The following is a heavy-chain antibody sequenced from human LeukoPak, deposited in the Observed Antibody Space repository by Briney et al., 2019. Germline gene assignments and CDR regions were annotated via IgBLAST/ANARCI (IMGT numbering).Heavy chain of an antibody. Sequence: SETLSLTCTVSGGSISSGGYYWSWIRQHPGKGLEWIGYIYYSGSTYYNPSLKSRVTISVDTSKNQFSLKLSSVTAADTAVYYCARGGYQLLYDFWGQGTLVTVSS. D-gene: IGHD2-2*02. CDR3: ARGGYQLLYDF. CDR1: GGSISSGGYY. CDR2: IYYSGST. J-gene: IGHJ4*02. V-gene: IGHV4-31*03.